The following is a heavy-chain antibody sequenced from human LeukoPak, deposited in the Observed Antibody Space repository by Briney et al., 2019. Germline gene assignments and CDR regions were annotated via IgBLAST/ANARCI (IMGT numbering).Heavy chain of an antibody. D-gene: IGHD5-12*01. Sequence: SETLSLTCTVSGGSLSDHFWTWIRQPAGKGLEWIGRIRSGTAYYNPSLESRVTISLDTSNNQFSLKVTSVTAADTAVYYCARGTERTRISGYYSFDYWGRGILVTVSS. CDR1: GGSLSDHF. J-gene: IGHJ4*02. V-gene: IGHV4-4*07. CDR3: ARGTERTRISGYYSFDY. CDR2: IRSGTA.